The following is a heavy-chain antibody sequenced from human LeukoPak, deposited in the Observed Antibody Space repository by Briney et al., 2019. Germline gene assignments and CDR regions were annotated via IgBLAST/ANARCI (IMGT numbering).Heavy chain of an antibody. D-gene: IGHD5-18*01. CDR2: ISYDGSNK. CDR3: AKNSYSYGSGSPDY. J-gene: IGHJ4*02. V-gene: IGHV3-30*18. CDR1: GFTFSSYG. Sequence: GGSLRLSCAASGFTFSSYGMHWDRQAPGKGLEWVAVISYDGSNKYYADSVKGRFTISRDNSKNTLYLQMNSLRAEDTAVYYCAKNSYSYGSGSPDYWGQGTLVTVSS.